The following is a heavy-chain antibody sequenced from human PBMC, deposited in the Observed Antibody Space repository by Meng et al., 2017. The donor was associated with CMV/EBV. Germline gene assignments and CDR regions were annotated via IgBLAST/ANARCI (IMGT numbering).Heavy chain of an antibody. CDR2: INHSGST. Sequence: SETLSPTCAVHGGSFSGYYWSWIRQPPGKGLEWIGEINHSGSTNYNPSLKSRVTISVDTSKNQFSLKLSSVTAADTAVYYCARALGYCSITSCYPVRWFDPWGQGTLVTVSS. D-gene: IGHD2-2*01. CDR3: ARALGYCSITSCYPVRWFDP. CDR1: GGSFSGYY. J-gene: IGHJ5*02. V-gene: IGHV4-34*01.